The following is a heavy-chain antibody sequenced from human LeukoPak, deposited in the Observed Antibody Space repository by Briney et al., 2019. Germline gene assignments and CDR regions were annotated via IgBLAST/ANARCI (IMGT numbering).Heavy chain of an antibody. D-gene: IGHD2-15*01. CDR1: GFTFSNAW. Sequence: GGSLRLSCAASGFTFSNAWMSWVRQAPGEGLEWVGRIKSKTDGGTTDYAAPVKGRFTISRDDSKNTLYLQMNSLKTEDTAVYYCTRRMECSGGGCNPYYYYYGMDVWGQGTTVTVSS. V-gene: IGHV3-15*01. J-gene: IGHJ6*02. CDR3: TRRMECSGGGCNPYYYYYGMDV. CDR2: IKSKTDGGTT.